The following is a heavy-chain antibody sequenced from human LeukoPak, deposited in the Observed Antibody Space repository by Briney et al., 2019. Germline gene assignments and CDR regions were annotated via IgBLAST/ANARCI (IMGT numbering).Heavy chain of an antibody. J-gene: IGHJ6*02. V-gene: IGHV1-69*02. CDR2: IIPILGIA. Sequence: GASVKVSCKASGGTFSSYTISWVRQAPGQGLEWMGRIIPILGIANYAQKFQGRVTITADKSTSTAYMDPSSLRSEDTAVYYCARGIAVAGTPSWYYGMDVWGQGTTVTVSS. CDR1: GGTFSSYT. D-gene: IGHD6-19*01. CDR3: ARGIAVAGTPSWYYGMDV.